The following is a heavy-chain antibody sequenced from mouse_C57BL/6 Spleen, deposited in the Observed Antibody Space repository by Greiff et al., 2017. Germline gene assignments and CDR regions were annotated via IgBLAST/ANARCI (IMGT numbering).Heavy chain of an antibody. J-gene: IGHJ4*01. CDR3: ASHDSYGSSYDYAMDY. D-gene: IGHD1-1*01. Sequence: LQESGAELVKPGASVKLSCKASGYTFTEYTIHWVKQRSGQGLEWIGWFYPGSGSIKYNEKFKDKATLTADKSSSTVYMELSRLTSEDSAVYFCASHDSYGSSYDYAMDYWGQGTSVTVSS. CDR2: FYPGSGSI. CDR1: GYTFTEYT. V-gene: IGHV1-62-2*01.